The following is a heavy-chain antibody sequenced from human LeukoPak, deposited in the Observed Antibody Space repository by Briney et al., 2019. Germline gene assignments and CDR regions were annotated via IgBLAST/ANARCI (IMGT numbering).Heavy chain of an antibody. V-gene: IGHV4-30-2*01. CDR1: GGSVSSGGYY. CDR3: ARGYYYDSSGPFDY. CDR2: IYHSGST. D-gene: IGHD3-22*01. J-gene: IGHJ4*02. Sequence: SETLSLTCTVSGGSVSSGGYYWSWVRQPPGKGLEWIGYIYHSGSTYYNPSLKSRVTISVDRSKNQLSLKLSSVTAADTAVYYCARGYYYDSSGPFDYWGQGTLVTVSS.